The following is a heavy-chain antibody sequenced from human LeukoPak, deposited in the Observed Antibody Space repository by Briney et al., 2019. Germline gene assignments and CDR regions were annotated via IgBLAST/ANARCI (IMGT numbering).Heavy chain of an antibody. CDR1: GGSISSNSYY. V-gene: IGHV4-61*01. CDR2: IYYSGST. Sequence: SETLSLTCTVSGGSISSNSYYWSWIRQPPGKGLEWIGYIYYSGSTNYNPSLKSRVTISVDTSKNQFSLKLSSVTAADTAVYYCARVSGRVAVAGPMDVWGKGTTVTISS. J-gene: IGHJ6*03. D-gene: IGHD6-19*01. CDR3: ARVSGRVAVAGPMDV.